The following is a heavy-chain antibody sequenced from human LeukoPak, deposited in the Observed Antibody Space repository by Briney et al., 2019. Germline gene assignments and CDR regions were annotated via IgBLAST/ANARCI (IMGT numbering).Heavy chain of an antibody. CDR3: ARDHCSSTSCYYNYYYMDV. CDR2: ISSSGSTI. Sequence: GGSLRLSCAASGFTFSSYNMNWVRQAPGKGLEWVSYISSSGSTIYYADSVKGRFTISRDNAKNSLYLQMNSLRAEDTAVYYCARDHCSSTSCYYNYYYMDVWGKGTTVTISS. J-gene: IGHJ6*03. D-gene: IGHD2-2*01. CDR1: GFTFSSYN. V-gene: IGHV3-48*03.